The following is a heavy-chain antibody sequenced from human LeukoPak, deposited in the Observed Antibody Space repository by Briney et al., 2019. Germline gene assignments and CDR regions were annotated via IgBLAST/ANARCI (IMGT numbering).Heavy chain of an antibody. CDR1: EFTFSSHW. CDR2: IKDDGSEK. J-gene: IGHJ4*02. V-gene: IGHV3-7*01. Sequence: GGSLRLSCAAFEFTFSSHWMSWVRQAPGKGLEWVANIKDDGSEKYYVDSVKGRFTISRDNANNSLYLQMNSLRAEDTAVYYCARLTNSSGWYYLLDYWGQGTLVTVSS. D-gene: IGHD6-19*01. CDR3: ARLTNSSGWYYLLDY.